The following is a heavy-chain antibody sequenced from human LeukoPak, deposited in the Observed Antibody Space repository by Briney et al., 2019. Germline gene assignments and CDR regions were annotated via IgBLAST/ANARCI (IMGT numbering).Heavy chain of an antibody. CDR2: INHSGST. J-gene: IGHJ4*02. CDR1: X. D-gene: IGHD1-26*01. V-gene: IGHV4-34*01. Sequence: XWSWIRQPPXXXLGWIGEINHSGSTNYNPSLKSRVTISVDTSKNQFSLKLSSVTAADTAVYYCARGASRGATQDYWGQGTLVTVSS. CDR3: ARGASRGATQDY.